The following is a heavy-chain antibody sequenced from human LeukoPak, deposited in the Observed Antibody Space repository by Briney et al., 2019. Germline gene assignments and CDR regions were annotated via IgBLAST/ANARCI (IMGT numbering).Heavy chain of an antibody. CDR3: ARDPAYCGGDCYSGFDY. V-gene: IGHV3-33*08. D-gene: IGHD2-21*02. CDR1: GFTFSSYA. J-gene: IGHJ4*02. Sequence: PGGSLRLSCAASGFTFSSYAMHWVRQAPGKGLEWVAVIWYDGSNKYYADSVKGRFTISRDNSKNTLYLQMNSLRAEDTAVYYCARDPAYCGGDCYSGFDYWGQGTLVTVSS. CDR2: IWYDGSNK.